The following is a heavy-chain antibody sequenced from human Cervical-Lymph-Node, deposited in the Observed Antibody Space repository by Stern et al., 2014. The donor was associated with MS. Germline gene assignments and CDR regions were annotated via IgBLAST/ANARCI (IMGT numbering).Heavy chain of an antibody. J-gene: IGHJ5*02. CDR1: GFSLRTSGVG. CDR3: AHRRGNFYSDWFDP. CDR2: IYWDNDK. Sequence: VTLKESGPSLVKPTQTLTLTCTFSGFSLRTSGVGVGWFRQPPGKALEWLGLIYWDNDKRYSPSLKSRLTIAKDTSTNQVVLTMTNVDPVDTATYFCAHRRGNFYSDWFDPWGQGTLVTVSS. V-gene: IGHV2-5*02. D-gene: IGHD2-15*01.